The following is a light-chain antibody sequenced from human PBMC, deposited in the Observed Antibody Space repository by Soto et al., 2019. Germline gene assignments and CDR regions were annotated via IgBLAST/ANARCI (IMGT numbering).Light chain of an antibody. CDR1: QSVDSTY. J-gene: IGKJ2*01. CDR3: QQYDTSPPMYT. CDR2: ATS. Sequence: EIVLTQSPGTLSLSPGERATLSCRASQSVDSTYLAWYQQKPDQSPRLLIYATSTRAAGTPDRFSGSGSGTDFTLTISRLEPDDVAVYYCQQYDTSPPMYTFGQGTKVDIK. V-gene: IGKV3-20*01.